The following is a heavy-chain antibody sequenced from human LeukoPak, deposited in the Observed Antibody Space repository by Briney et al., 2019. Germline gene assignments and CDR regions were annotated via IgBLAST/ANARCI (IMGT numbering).Heavy chain of an antibody. D-gene: IGHD5-24*01. Sequence: PGGSLRLSCEASGLSFSDFVISWVRQAPGKALQWVSEISGSGTRIYYADSVKGRFTISRDNFKNTVYLQMNSLRAEDTAVYYCAKARREALLQLTAHDAFDIWGQGTMVTVSS. V-gene: IGHV3-23*01. J-gene: IGHJ3*02. CDR3: AKARREALLQLTAHDAFDI. CDR2: ISGSGTRI. CDR1: GLSFSDFV.